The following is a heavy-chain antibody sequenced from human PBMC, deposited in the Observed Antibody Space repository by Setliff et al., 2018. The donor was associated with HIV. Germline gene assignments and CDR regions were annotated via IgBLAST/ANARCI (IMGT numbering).Heavy chain of an antibody. CDR3: AREERREAFDI. CDR2: MYYRGST. D-gene: IGHD1-1*01. CDR1: GGSISSSCYY. Sequence: SETLSLTCTVSGGSISSSCYYWGWIRQPPGKVLEWIGNMYYRGSTYYNPSLKSRFIITVDTSNNQFSLELSAVTAADTAVYYCAREERREAFDIWGQGTMVTVSS. V-gene: IGHV4-39*07. J-gene: IGHJ3*02.